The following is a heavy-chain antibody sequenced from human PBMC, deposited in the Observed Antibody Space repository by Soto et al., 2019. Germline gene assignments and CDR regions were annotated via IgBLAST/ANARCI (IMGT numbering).Heavy chain of an antibody. CDR2: IFYSGTT. V-gene: IGHV4-30-4*01. CDR3: ARDLWVEPELYYYGMDV. CDR1: GDSISSADHY. Sequence: PWETLSLTCTVSGDSISSADHYWSWIRQTPGKGLEWIGHIFYSGTTYYNPSLKSRLTISVDTSKNHFSLRLTSVTAADTAVYYCARDLWVEPELYYYGMDVWGQGTTVTVSS. J-gene: IGHJ6*02. D-gene: IGHD1-1*01.